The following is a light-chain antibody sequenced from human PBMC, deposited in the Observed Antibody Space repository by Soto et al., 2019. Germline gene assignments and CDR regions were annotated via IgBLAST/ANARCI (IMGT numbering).Light chain of an antibody. CDR1: QTVSSNY. Sequence: DIVLTQSPGTLSLSPGQRATLSCWASQTVSSNYLAWFQQKPGQAPRHLISGASNRATGIPDRFSGSGSGTDFTLTISRLEPENSSVYYCLQFGNAPLAFGQGTKVEVK. V-gene: IGKV3-20*01. CDR3: LQFGNAPLA. J-gene: IGKJ1*01. CDR2: GAS.